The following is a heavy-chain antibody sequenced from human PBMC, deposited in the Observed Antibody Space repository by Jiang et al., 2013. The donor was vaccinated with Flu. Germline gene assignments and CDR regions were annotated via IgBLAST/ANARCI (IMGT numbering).Heavy chain of an antibody. Sequence: ASGFTFNNYAMHWVRQAPGKGLEWVTVISYDGSNKYYADSVKGRFTISRDNSKNTLYLQMNSLRAEDTAVYYCARIGGSGSYYLPFDYWGQGTLVTVSS. D-gene: IGHD3-10*01. CDR3: ARIGGSGSYYLPFDY. CDR1: GFTFNNYA. J-gene: IGHJ4*02. V-gene: IGHV3-30-3*01. CDR2: ISYDGSNK.